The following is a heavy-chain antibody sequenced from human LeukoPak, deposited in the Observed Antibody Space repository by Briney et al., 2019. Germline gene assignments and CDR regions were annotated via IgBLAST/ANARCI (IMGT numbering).Heavy chain of an antibody. CDR3: ARDLAFSS. CDR2: IFSGGST. V-gene: IGHV3-53*01. D-gene: IGHD3-16*01. J-gene: IGHJ4*02. CDR1: GFTVSSNY. Sequence: GGSLRLSCAASGFTVSSNYMSWVRRAPGKGLECVSLIFSGGSTYYADSVKGRFTISRDNSKNTLYLQMNSLRTEDTAVYYCARDLAFSSWGQGTLVTVSS.